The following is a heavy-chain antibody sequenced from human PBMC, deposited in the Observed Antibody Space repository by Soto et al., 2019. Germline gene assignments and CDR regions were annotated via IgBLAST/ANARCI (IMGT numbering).Heavy chain of an antibody. CDR2: IIPIFGTA. CDR1: GGTFSSYA. D-gene: IGHD6-13*01. V-gene: IGHV1-69*13. CDR3: ARAPLRAAAGYSSSWYFDY. Sequence: SVKVSCKASGGTFSSYAISWVRQAPGQGLEWMGGIIPIFGTANYAQKFQGRVTITADESTSTAYMELSSLRSEDTAVYYCARAPLRAAAGYSSSWYFDYWGQGTLVTVSS. J-gene: IGHJ4*02.